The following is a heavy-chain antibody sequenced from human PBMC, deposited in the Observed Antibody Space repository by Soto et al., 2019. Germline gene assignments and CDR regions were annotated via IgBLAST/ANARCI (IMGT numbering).Heavy chain of an antibody. J-gene: IGHJ3*01. CDR1: GASITRSY. Sequence: SETLSLTCTVSGASITRSYWSWIRQPPGKGLEWIGYIYYSGSTNYNPSLKSRVTISVDTSKNQFSLKLSSVTAADTAVYYCAGLLYSSSWSDAFEFWGQGTMVSVSS. CDR2: IYYSGST. V-gene: IGHV4-59*01. D-gene: IGHD6-13*01. CDR3: AGLLYSSSWSDAFEF.